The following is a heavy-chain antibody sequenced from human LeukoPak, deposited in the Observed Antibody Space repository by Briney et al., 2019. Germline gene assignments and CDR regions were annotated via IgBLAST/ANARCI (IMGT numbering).Heavy chain of an antibody. CDR2: INPNSGGT. Sequence: ASVKVSCKASGYTFTGYYMHWVRQAPGQGLEWMGWINPNSGGTNYAQKFQGRVTMTRDTSIGTAYMELSRLRSDDTAVYYCAREVTANYGMDVWGQGTTVTVSS. J-gene: IGHJ6*02. CDR1: GYTFTGYY. D-gene: IGHD2-21*02. V-gene: IGHV1-2*02. CDR3: AREVTANYGMDV.